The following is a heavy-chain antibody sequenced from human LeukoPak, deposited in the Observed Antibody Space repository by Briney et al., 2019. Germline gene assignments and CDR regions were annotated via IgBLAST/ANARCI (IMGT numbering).Heavy chain of an antibody. CDR2: INHSGST. J-gene: IGHJ4*02. CDR3: ARESVTTVGRGGPKRGARHFDY. D-gene: IGHD4-11*01. CDR1: GGSFSGYY. V-gene: IGHV4-34*01. Sequence: SETLSLTCAVYGGSFSGYYWSWIRQPPGKGLEWIGEINHSGSTNYNPSLKSRVTISVDTSKNQFSLKLSSVTAADTAVYYCARESVTTVGRGGPKRGARHFDYWGQGTLVTVSS.